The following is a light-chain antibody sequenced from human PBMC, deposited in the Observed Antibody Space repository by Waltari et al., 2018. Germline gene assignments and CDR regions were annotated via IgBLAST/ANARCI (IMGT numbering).Light chain of an antibody. CDR1: QSVSRA. J-gene: IGKJ1*01. CDR3: QHYLRLPVT. Sequence: EIVLTHSPGTMSLSLVERSTFSCRAIQSVSRALAWYQPKPGQAPRILIYGASTRATGIPDRFSGSGSVTDFSLTISRLEPDDFAVYYCQHYLRLPVTFGQGTTVEI. V-gene: IGKV3-20*01. CDR2: GAS.